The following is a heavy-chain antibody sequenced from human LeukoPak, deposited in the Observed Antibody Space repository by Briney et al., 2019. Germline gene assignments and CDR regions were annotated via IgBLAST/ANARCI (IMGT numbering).Heavy chain of an antibody. V-gene: IGHV5-51*01. Sequence: GESLKISCKGSGYSFTNYWIGWVRQMPGKGLEWMGIIYPGDSNTRYSPSFQGQITISADKSISTAYLQWSSLKASDTAMYYCARRLDSGVGANRGRAFDVWGQGTMVTVSS. CDR3: ARRLDSGVGANRGRAFDV. CDR1: GYSFTNYW. J-gene: IGHJ3*01. CDR2: IYPGDSNT. D-gene: IGHD1-1*01.